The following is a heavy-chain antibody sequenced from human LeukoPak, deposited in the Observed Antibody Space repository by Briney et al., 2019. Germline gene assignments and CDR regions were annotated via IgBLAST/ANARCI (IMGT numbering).Heavy chain of an antibody. Sequence: SETLSLTCTVSGGSISSYYWSWIRQPPGKGLEWIGYIYYSGSTYYNPSLKSRVTISVDTSKNQFSLKLSSVTAADTAVYYCARRPSNSKDGVSGFDYWGQGTLVTVSS. J-gene: IGHJ4*02. CDR1: GGSISSYY. CDR3: ARRPSNSKDGVSGFDY. V-gene: IGHV4-59*12. D-gene: IGHD6-13*01. CDR2: IYYSGST.